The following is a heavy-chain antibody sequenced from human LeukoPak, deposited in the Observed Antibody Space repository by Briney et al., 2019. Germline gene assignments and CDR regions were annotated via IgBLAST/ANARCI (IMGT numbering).Heavy chain of an antibody. J-gene: IGHJ4*02. V-gene: IGHV3-21*01. Sequence: GGSLRLSCAASGFTLSSYSMNWVRQAPGKGLEWVSSISSSSSYIYYADSVKGRFTISRDNAKNSLYLQMNSLRAEDTAVYYCASSLVVVPAAITDYWGQGTLVTVSS. CDR1: GFTLSSYS. CDR3: ASSLVVVPAAITDY. D-gene: IGHD2-2*01. CDR2: ISSSSSYI.